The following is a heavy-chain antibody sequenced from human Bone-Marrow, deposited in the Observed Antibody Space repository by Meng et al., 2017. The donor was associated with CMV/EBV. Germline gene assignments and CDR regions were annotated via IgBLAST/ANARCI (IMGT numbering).Heavy chain of an antibody. CDR3: ARDCCSSTSYTNNFDY. V-gene: IGHV3-23*01. D-gene: IGHD2-2*01. J-gene: IGHJ4*02. CDR2: ITGSGATA. CDR1: GFTFTNYA. Sequence: GSLRLSCAASGFTFTNYAMNWVRQAPGKGLEWVSAITGSGATAYYADSVRGRFTVSRDNSENTLYLQLNSLRADDTAVYYCARDCCSSTSYTNNFDYWGQGTLVTVSS.